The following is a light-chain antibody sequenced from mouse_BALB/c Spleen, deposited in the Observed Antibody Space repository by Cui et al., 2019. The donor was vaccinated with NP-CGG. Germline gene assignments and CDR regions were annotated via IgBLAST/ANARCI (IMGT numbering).Light chain of an antibody. CDR2: GTN. Sequence: AVVNKETALTTSPGETVTLTCRSSTGAVTTSNYANWVQEKPDHLFTGLIGGTNNRVPGVPARFSGSLIGDNAALTITGAQTEDEAIYFCALWYSNHWVFGGGTKLTVL. CDR3: ALWYSNHWV. V-gene: IGLV1*01. J-gene: IGLJ1*01. CDR1: TGAVTTSNY.